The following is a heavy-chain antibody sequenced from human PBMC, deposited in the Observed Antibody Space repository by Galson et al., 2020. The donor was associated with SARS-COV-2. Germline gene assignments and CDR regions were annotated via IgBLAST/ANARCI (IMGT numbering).Heavy chain of an antibody. D-gene: IGHD5-12*01. CDR1: GFRFSSDG. CDR2: VWFNEINK. Sequence: GGSLRLSCVASGFRFSSDGMHWVRQAPGKGLEWVAFVWFNEINKYYSDSVRGRFTISRDNSKNILYLHMNSLRVEDTAVYYCAKDPPNSGYAVAMWGQGTMVTVSS. CDR3: AKDPPNSGYAVAM. V-gene: IGHV3-30*02. J-gene: IGHJ3*02.